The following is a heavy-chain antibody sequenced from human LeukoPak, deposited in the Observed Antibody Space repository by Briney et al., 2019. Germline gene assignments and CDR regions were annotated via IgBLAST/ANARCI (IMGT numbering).Heavy chain of an antibody. CDR2: IWYDGSNK. Sequence: GGSLRLSCAASGFTFSSYAMYWVRQAPGKGLEWVTNIWYDGSNKYYADSVKGRFTISRDNSKNTLYLQMNSLRVEDTPVYYCARGLFNYDNSGLNYWGQGTRVTVSS. D-gene: IGHD3-22*01. CDR3: ARGLFNYDNSGLNY. J-gene: IGHJ4*02. V-gene: IGHV3-33*01. CDR1: GFTFSSYA.